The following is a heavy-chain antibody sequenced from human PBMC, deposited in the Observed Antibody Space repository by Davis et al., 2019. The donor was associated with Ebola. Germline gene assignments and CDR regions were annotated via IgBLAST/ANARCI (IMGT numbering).Heavy chain of an antibody. CDR1: GFTFSSYW. Sequence: GESLKISCAASGFTFSSYWMSWVRQAPGKGLEWVANIKQDGSEKYYVDSVKGRFTISRGNAKNSLYLQMNSLRAEDAAVYYCARTVTGGLFVAWGQGTLVTVSS. V-gene: IGHV3-7*01. J-gene: IGHJ5*02. CDR3: ARTVTGGLFVA. CDR2: IKQDGSEK. D-gene: IGHD2-8*02.